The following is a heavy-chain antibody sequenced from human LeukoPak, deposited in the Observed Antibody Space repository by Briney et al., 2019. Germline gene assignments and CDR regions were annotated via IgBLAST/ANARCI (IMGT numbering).Heavy chain of an antibody. CDR3: ARENYYYEN. D-gene: IGHD3-22*01. CDR2: INPNTGRR. CDR1: GYPFTDYY. J-gene: IGHJ1*01. V-gene: IGHV1-2*02. Sequence: ASVKVSCKASGYPFTDYYMQWVRQAPGQGLEWMGWINPNTGRRNYAQKSQGRVTMTRDTSINTAYMELSSLRSDDTAVYYCARENYYYENWGQGTLVTVSS.